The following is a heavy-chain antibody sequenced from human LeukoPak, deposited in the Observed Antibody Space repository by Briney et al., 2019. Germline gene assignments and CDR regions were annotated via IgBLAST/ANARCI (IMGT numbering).Heavy chain of an antibody. Sequence: ASVKLSCRASGYTFTSYGISWVRHAPGQGLEWMGWISAYNGNTNYAQKLQGRVTMTTDTSTSTAYMELRSLRSDDTAVYYCARAATDLKTGYSYGPDYWGQGTLVTVSS. CDR2: ISAYNGNT. CDR3: ARAATDLKTGYSYGPDY. V-gene: IGHV1-18*01. D-gene: IGHD5-18*01. J-gene: IGHJ4*02. CDR1: GYTFTSYG.